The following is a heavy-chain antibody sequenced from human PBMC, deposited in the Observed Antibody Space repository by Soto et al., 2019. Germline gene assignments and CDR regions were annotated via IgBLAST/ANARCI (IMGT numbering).Heavy chain of an antibody. D-gene: IGHD5-18*01. V-gene: IGHV3-23*01. Sequence: EVQLLESGGGLVQPGGSLRLSCAASGFTFSNYAMNWVRQAPWKGLEWVSAISGSGGSTYYADSVKGRFTISRDNSKNTLYLQMNRLRAEDTAVYYCAKEGRGYRYGYGVWLPPPGVYYFDYWGQGTLVTVSS. CDR3: AKEGRGYRYGYGVWLPPPGVYYFDY. J-gene: IGHJ4*02. CDR2: ISGSGGST. CDR1: GFTFSNYA.